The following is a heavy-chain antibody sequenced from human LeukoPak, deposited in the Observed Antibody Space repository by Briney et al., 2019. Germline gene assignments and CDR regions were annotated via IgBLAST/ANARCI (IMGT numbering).Heavy chain of an antibody. CDR3: VRSGSVDWAGWADAFDI. Sequence: GASVKVSCKASGYTFTDYYMHWVRQAPGQGLEWMGWINPNRGGTKYITKFQGRVTMTRDTSISTAYMDLSRLTSDDTAMYYCVRSGSVDWAGWADAFDIWGRGTMVIVSS. J-gene: IGHJ3*02. D-gene: IGHD3/OR15-3a*01. CDR1: GYTFTDYY. V-gene: IGHV1-2*02. CDR2: INPNRGGT.